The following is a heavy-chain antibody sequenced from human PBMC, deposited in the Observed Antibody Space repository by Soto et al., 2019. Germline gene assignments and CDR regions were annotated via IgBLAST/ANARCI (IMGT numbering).Heavy chain of an antibody. Sequence: QVQLVQSVAEVKKPGSSVKVSCKASGYTFSNHTISCVQQAPEQGLEWMGRIIPVLGVATDAQKFQGRVTLPADKSTRTAYMELSSLRSADTAVYYHAKVAERGAVTPSYYPSLDAWGKGNTVTVYS. J-gene: IGHJ6*03. CDR1: GYTFSNHT. CDR3: AKVAERGAVTPSYYPSLDA. CDR2: IIPVLGVA. D-gene: IGHD6-25*01. V-gene: IGHV1-69*04.